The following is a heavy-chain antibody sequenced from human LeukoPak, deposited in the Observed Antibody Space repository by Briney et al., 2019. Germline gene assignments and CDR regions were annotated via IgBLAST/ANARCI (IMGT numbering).Heavy chain of an antibody. CDR1: GFTFSSYA. D-gene: IGHD6-13*01. V-gene: IGHV3-23*01. Sequence: PGGSLRLSRAASGFTFSSYAMSWVRQAPGKGLEWVSTISGSGSTTYFADSVKGRFTISRDNSKNTLYLQMSSLRAEDTAVYYCARNPGRAAAATLTYWGQGTLVTVSS. CDR2: ISGSGSTT. CDR3: ARNPGRAAAATLTY. J-gene: IGHJ4*02.